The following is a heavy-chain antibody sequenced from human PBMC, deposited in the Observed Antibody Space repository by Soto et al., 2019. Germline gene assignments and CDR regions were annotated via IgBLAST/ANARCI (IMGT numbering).Heavy chain of an antibody. CDR2: INPSGGST. J-gene: IGHJ6*02. D-gene: IGHD3-3*01. V-gene: IGHV1-46*01. CDR3: ARDVIFAVGRYGMDV. CDR1: GYTFTSYY. Sequence: ASVKVSCKASGYTFTSYYMHWVRQAPGQGLQWRGIINPSGGSTSYAQKFQGRVTMTRDTSTSTIYMELSSLRTEDTAVYYCARDVIFAVGRYGMDVWGQGTPVTVSS.